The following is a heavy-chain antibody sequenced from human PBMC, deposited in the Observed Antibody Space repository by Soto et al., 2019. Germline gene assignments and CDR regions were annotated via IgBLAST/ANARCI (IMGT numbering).Heavy chain of an antibody. CDR1: GGTFSSYA. D-gene: IGHD3-22*01. V-gene: IGHV1-69*13. CDR3: AKTVGSSGYYYHY. Sequence: SVKVSCKASGGTFSSYAISWVRQAPGQGLEWMGGIIPIFGTANYAQKFQGRVTITADESTSTAYMELSSLRSEDTAVYYCAKTVGSSGYYYHYWGQGTLVTVSS. CDR2: IIPIFGTA. J-gene: IGHJ4*02.